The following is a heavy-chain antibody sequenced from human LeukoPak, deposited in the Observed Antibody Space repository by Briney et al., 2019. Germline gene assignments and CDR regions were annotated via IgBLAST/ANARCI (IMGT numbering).Heavy chain of an antibody. Sequence: GSLRLSCAASGFTFSDYYMSWIRQAPGKGLEWVSYISSSGSTIYYADSVKGRFTISRDNAKNSLYLQMNSLRAEDTAVYYCARDSGSGWYHYYYYGMDVWGQGTTVTVSS. CDR3: ARDSGSGWYHYYYYGMDV. CDR2: ISSSGSTI. CDR1: GFTFSDYY. V-gene: IGHV3-11*01. D-gene: IGHD6-19*01. J-gene: IGHJ6*02.